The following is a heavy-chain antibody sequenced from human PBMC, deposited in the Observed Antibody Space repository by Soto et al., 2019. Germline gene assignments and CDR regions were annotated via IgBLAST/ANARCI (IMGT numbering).Heavy chain of an antibody. CDR1: GFTFRNYD. CDR2: ISAAGDP. CDR3: ARTDRDFYGLDV. V-gene: IGHV3-13*05. Sequence: EVQLVESGGGLVQPGGSLRLSCEASGFTFRNYDMHWVRQGTGKGLEWVSGISAAGDPDYADSVEGRFTISRENAQNSFFLQTNSLRVGDTAVYYSARTDRDFYGLDVCGQGTAVIVSS. J-gene: IGHJ6*02.